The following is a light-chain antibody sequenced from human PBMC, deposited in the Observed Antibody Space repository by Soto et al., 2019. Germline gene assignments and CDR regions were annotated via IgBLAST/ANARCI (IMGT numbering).Light chain of an antibody. CDR2: DAS. V-gene: IGKV1-33*01. CDR3: QQYGNLPRS. J-gene: IGKJ4*01. Sequence: DIQMTQSPSSLSAFVGDRVTITCQASQDINIYLNWYQQKPGKAPKLLIYDASNLATGVPSKFSGGGSETDFTFTITTRQAEDIATYYCQQYGNLPRSFGGGTKVELK. CDR1: QDINIY.